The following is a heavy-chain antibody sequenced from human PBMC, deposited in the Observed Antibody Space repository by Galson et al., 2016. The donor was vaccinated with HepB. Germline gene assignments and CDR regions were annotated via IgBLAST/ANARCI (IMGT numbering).Heavy chain of an antibody. V-gene: IGHV3-23*01. J-gene: IGHJ3*02. D-gene: IGHD1-26*01. CDR2: ISGGGGTT. CDR1: TFTFRNYG. Sequence: SLRLSCAASTFTFRNYGMSWVRQAPGKGLEWVSVISGGGGTTYYADSVKGRFTISRDNSKNTLYVQMNSLRVEDTAVYYCAKGGMWDAFDIWGQGTKVTVSS. CDR3: AKGGMWDAFDI.